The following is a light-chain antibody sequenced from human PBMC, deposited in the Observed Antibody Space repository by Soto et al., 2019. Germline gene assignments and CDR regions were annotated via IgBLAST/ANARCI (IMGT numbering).Light chain of an antibody. J-gene: IGKJ1*01. V-gene: IGKV1-5*03. CDR3: QHYNSYSEA. CDR1: QSISSW. CDR2: KAS. Sequence: DIQMTQSPSTLSASLGDRVTITWRASQSISSWLAWYQQKTGKAPKLLIYKASTLKSGVPSRFSGSGSGTEFNLTISSLQPDDFATYYCQHYNSYSEAFGQGTKVDIK.